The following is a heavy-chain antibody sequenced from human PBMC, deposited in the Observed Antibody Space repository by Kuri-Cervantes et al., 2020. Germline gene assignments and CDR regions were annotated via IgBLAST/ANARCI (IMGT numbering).Heavy chain of an antibody. D-gene: IGHD1-7*01. Sequence: LSLTCAASGFTVSSNYMSWVRQAPGKGLEWVSVIYSGGSTYYADSVKGRFTISRDNSKNTLYLQMNSLRAEDTAVYSCTRGRDGNYGYFDNWGQGTLVTVSS. CDR1: GFTVSSNY. CDR3: TRGRDGNYGYFDN. J-gene: IGHJ4*02. V-gene: IGHV3-53*01. CDR2: IYSGGST.